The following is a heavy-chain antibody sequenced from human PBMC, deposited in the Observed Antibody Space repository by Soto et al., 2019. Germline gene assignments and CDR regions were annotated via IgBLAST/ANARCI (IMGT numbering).Heavy chain of an antibody. CDR2: VGRDGTFR. CDR3: ATDLNCGFDF. V-gene: IGHV3-48*01. CDR1: GFIFSTYS. D-gene: IGHD2-21*01. Sequence: GGSLRLSCATSGFIFSTYSLNWVRQAPGRGLEWVSYVGRDGTFRYYPDSMKGRFTISRDDAENSVYLQMNSLTVDDTAVYYCATDLNCGFDFWGQGTLVTVSS. J-gene: IGHJ4*02.